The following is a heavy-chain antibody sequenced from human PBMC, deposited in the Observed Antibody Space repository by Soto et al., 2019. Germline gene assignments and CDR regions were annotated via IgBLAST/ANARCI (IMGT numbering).Heavy chain of an antibody. CDR1: GCTFIIYW. J-gene: IGHJ5*01. V-gene: IGHV3-7*01. D-gene: IGHD2-2*01. CDR2: IKQDGSEQ. Sequence: GGSLRLSCEGTGCTFIIYWMSWVRQAPGKGLEWVANIKQDGSEQYYVDSVKGRFTISRDNGKNSLYLQMNSLRGEDTAVYYCARDPPTTSYGPIDSLGLGPMVTVS. CDR3: ARDPPTTSYGPIDS.